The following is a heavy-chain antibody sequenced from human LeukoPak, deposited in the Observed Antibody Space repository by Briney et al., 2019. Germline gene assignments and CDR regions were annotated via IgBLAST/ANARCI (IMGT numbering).Heavy chain of an antibody. CDR1: GFTFSNYW. J-gene: IGHJ1*01. D-gene: IGHD3-22*01. CDR2: IKTDGSEK. CDR3: ATYSSLNRREFQY. V-gene: IGHV3-7*01. Sequence: GGSLRLSCEGSGFTFSNYWMGWVRQAPGKGLQWVANIKTDGSEKYYVNSVKGRFTISRDNAKNSLYLQMNSLRAEDTAVYYCATYSSLNRREFQYWGQGTLLTVSS.